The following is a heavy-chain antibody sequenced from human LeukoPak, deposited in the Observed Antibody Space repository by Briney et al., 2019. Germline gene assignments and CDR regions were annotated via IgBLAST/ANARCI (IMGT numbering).Heavy chain of an antibody. D-gene: IGHD2-2*01. Sequence: SGGSLRLSCAASGFTFNSYVMSWVRQAPGKGLEWVSGVSGSGVSTYYADSVKGRFTISRDNSKNTLYLQMNSLRVEDTAVYYCAKDVTTSKPAHFDYWGQGTLVTVSS. CDR1: GFTFNSYV. CDR3: AKDVTTSKPAHFDY. CDR2: VSGSGVST. J-gene: IGHJ4*02. V-gene: IGHV3-23*01.